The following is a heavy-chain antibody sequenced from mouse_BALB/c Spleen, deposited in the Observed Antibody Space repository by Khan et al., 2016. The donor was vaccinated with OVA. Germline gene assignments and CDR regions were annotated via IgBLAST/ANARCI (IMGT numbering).Heavy chain of an antibody. D-gene: IGHD1-1*01. V-gene: IGHV1-7*01. CDR2: INPSTAYT. CDR1: GYTFINYW. CDR3: ARRGLRWDFDY. J-gene: IGHJ2*01. Sequence: QVQLQQSGAELAKPGASVKMSCKASGYTFINYWILWVKQRPGQGLEWIGYINPSTAYTEYNQNFKDKATLTADKSSRKAYKQLSSLTSEDSAVYYCARRGLRWDFDYWGQGTTLTVSS.